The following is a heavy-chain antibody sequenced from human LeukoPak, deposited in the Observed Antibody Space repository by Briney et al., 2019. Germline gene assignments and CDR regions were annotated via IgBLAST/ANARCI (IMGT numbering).Heavy chain of an antibody. CDR2: IYTSGTT. CDR1: GGSISSSSFY. J-gene: IGHJ4*02. D-gene: IGHD6-13*01. CDR3: ARLRAAAGPYYFDY. V-gene: IGHV4-61*02. Sequence: SETLSLTCTVSGGSISSSSFYWSWIRQPAGKGLEWIGRIYTSGTTNYNPSLKSRVTMSVDTSKNQFSLKLSSVTAADTAVYYCARLRAAAGPYYFDYWGQGTLATVSS.